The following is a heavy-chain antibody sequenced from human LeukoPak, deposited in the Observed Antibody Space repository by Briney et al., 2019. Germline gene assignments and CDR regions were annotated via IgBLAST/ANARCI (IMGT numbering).Heavy chain of an antibody. Sequence: SETLSLTCSVSGHSISGSYWSWIRQPPGKGLEWIGYNYYTGDTNSNPSLKSRVIISLDTSKNQVSLQVTSVTAADTAVYYCARHTYARPFDFWGQGTLVTVSS. CDR1: GHSISGSY. CDR2: NYYTGDT. V-gene: IGHV4-59*08. D-gene: IGHD6-6*01. J-gene: IGHJ4*02. CDR3: ARHTYARPFDF.